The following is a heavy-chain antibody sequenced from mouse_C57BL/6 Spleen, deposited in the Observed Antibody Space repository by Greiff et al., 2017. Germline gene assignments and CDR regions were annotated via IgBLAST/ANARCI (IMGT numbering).Heavy chain of an antibody. CDR2: IDPEDGDT. Sequence: VQLQQSGAELVRPGASVKLSCTASGFNIKDYYMHWVKQRPEQGLEWIGRIDPEDGDTEYAPKFQGKATMTADTSSSTAYLQLSSLTSEDTAVYYCTTGVSIATGRFDYWGQGTTLTVSS. D-gene: IGHD1-1*01. CDR3: TTGVSIATGRFDY. CDR1: GFNIKDYY. V-gene: IGHV14-1*01. J-gene: IGHJ2*01.